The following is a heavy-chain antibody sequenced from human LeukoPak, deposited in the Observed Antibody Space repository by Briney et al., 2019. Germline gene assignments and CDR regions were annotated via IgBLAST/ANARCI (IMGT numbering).Heavy chain of an antibody. CDR3: ARELDYYDSSGYHAFDI. Sequence: SETLSLTCTVSGGSISSYYWSWIRQPAGKGLEWVGRIYTSGSTNYNPSLKSRVSMSVDTSKNQFSLKLSSVPAADTAVYYCARELDYYDSSGYHAFDIWGQGTMVTVSS. J-gene: IGHJ3*02. V-gene: IGHV4-4*07. D-gene: IGHD3-22*01. CDR2: IYTSGST. CDR1: GGSISSYY.